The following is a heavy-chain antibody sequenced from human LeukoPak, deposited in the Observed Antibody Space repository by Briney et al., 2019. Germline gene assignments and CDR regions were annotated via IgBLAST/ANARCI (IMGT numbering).Heavy chain of an antibody. J-gene: IGHJ3*02. CDR1: GGSISSSSYY. D-gene: IGHD2-8*01. Sequence: SETLSLTCTVSGGSISSSSYYWGWIRQPPGKGLEWIGSIYYSGSTYYNPSLKSRVTISVDTPKNQFSLKLSSVTAADTAVYYCARVTESGYKLMAYYYAFDIWGQGTMVTVSS. CDR2: IYYSGST. CDR3: ARVTESGYKLMAYYYAFDI. V-gene: IGHV4-39*07.